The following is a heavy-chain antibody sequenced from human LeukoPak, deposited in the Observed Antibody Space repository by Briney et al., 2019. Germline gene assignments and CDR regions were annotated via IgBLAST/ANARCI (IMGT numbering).Heavy chain of an antibody. CDR2: IYTSGNT. CDR1: GGSISTYY. V-gene: IGHV4-4*09. CDR3: ARLSCSTTSCFSPRPQGVFDY. J-gene: IGHJ4*02. D-gene: IGHD2-2*01. Sequence: NPSETLSLTCTVSGGSISTYYWSWIRQPPGKGLEWIGFIYTSGNTDYNSSLKSRVTISVDTSKNQFSLKLTSVTAADTAVYYCARLSCSTTSCFSPRPQGVFDYWGQGTLLTVSS.